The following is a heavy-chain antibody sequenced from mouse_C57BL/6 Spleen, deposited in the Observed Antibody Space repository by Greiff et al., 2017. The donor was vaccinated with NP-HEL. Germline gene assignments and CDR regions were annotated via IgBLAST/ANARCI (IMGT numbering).Heavy chain of an antibody. CDR1: GYTFTSYD. CDR3: ARRDERDAMDY. D-gene: IGHD3-3*01. Sequence: QVQLKQSGPELVKPGASVKLSCKASGYTFTSYDINWVKQRPGQGLEWIGWIYPRDGSTKYNEKFKGKATLTVDTSSSTAYMELHSLTSEDSAVYFCARRDERDAMDYWGQGPSVTVSS. CDR2: IYPRDGST. J-gene: IGHJ4*01. V-gene: IGHV1-85*01.